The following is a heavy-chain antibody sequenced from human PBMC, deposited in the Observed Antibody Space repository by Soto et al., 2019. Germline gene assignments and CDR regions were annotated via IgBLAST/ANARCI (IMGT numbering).Heavy chain of an antibody. CDR3: ARDDDYPDNGLDY. D-gene: IGHD4-17*01. V-gene: IGHV3-30*03. CDR1: GYTFSAYG. Sequence: QVQLVESGGGVLQPGGSETLPCAASGYTFSAYGIHCVRRATGGWLQWLTVIVKEGTHRHYADSVKGRFTVSRDNSKNTLYLEMNTLRAEDTAVYYCARDDDYPDNGLDYWGQGTLVSVSS. CDR2: IVKEGTHR. J-gene: IGHJ4*02.